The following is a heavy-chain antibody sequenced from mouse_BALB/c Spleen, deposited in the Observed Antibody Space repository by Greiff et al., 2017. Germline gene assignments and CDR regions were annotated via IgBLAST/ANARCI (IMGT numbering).Heavy chain of an antibody. D-gene: IGHD6-2*01. CDR1: GYSITSGYY. V-gene: IGHV3-6*02. J-gene: IGHJ2*01. CDR2: ISYDGSN. Sequence: EVKLVESGPGLVKPSQSLSLTCSVTGYSITSGYYWNWIRQFPGNKLEWMGYISYDGSNNYNPSLKNRISITRDTSKNQFFLKLNSVTTEDTATYYCASAGVCDYWGQGTTLTVSS. CDR3: ASAGVCDY.